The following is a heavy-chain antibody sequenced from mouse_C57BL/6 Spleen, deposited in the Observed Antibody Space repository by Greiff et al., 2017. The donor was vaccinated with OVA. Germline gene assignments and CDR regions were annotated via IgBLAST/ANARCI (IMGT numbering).Heavy chain of an antibody. V-gene: IGHV1-64*01. D-gene: IGHD4-1*01. CDR3: ARLGSANWDYFDY. CDR1: GYTFTSYW. Sequence: QVQLQQPGAELVKPGASVKLSCKASGYTFTSYWMHWVKQRPGQGLEWIGMIHPNRGSTNYNEKFKSKATLTVDKSSSTAYMQLSSLTSEDSAVYYCARLGSANWDYFDYWGQGTTLTVSS. CDR2: IHPNRGST. J-gene: IGHJ2*01.